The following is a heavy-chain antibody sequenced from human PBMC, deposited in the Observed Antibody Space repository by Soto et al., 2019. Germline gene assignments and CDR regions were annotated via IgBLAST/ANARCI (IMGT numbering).Heavy chain of an antibody. CDR2: IYYSGST. J-gene: IGHJ6*02. D-gene: IGHD2-2*01. V-gene: IGHV4-39*01. CDR3: ARHGGYCSSTSCDYYGTDV. Sequence: SETLSLTCTVSGGSISSSSYYWGWIRQPPGKGLEWIGSIYYSGSTYYNPSLKSRVTISVDTSKNQFSLKLSSVTAADTAVYYCARHGGYCSSTSCDYYGTDVWGQGTTVTVSS. CDR1: GGSISSSSYY.